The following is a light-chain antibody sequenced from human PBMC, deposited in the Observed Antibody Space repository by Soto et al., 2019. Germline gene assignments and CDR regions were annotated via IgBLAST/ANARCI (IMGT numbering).Light chain of an antibody. CDR1: TSDVGGYNF. CDR3: SSYTSSSTLV. V-gene: IGLV2-14*01. CDR2: DVT. J-gene: IGLJ1*01. Sequence: QSALTQPAFVSGSPGQSITISCTGTTSDVGGYNFVSWYQQHPGKVPKLMIYDVTNRPSGVSNRFSGSKSGNTASLTISGLQAEDEADYYCSSYTSSSTLVFGTGTKVTVL.